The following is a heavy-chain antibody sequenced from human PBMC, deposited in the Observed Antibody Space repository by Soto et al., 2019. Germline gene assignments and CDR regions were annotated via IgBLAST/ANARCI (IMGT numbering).Heavy chain of an antibody. CDR2: IWHDGSNK. D-gene: IGHD3-22*01. J-gene: IGHJ4*02. V-gene: IGHV3-30*02. Sequence: GGSLRLSCAASGFTFNNYGMHWVRQAPGKGLEWVALIWHDGSNKVYADSVKGRFTISRDNSKNTQYLQMSSLRADDTAVYYCVKGEYYYDSSGYYPFDYWGQGTLVTVSS. CDR3: VKGEYYYDSSGYYPFDY. CDR1: GFTFNNYG.